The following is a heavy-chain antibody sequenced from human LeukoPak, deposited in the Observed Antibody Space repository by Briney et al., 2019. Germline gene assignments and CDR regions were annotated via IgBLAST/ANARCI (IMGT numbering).Heavy chain of an antibody. D-gene: IGHD4-17*01. CDR3: ARRHGDYGFGGFDP. V-gene: IGHV4-59*08. CDR2: IYYSGCT. CDR1: GGSISSYY. Sequence: SETLSLTCTVSGGSISSYYWSWIRQPPGRGLEWIGCIYYSGCTNYNPSLKSRVTISVDTSKNQFSLKLSSVTAADTAVYYCARRHGDYGFGGFDPWGQGTLVTVSS. J-gene: IGHJ5*02.